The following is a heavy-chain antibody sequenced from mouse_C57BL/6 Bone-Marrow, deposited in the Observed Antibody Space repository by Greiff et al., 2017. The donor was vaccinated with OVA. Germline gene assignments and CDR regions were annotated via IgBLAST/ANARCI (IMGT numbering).Heavy chain of an antibody. CDR3: ARPEGLRRYFDV. V-gene: IGHV4-1*01. J-gene: IGHJ1*03. Sequence: AAEGLDFSRYWMSWVRRAPGKGLEWIGEINPDSSTINYAPSLKDKFIISRDNAKNTLYLQMSKVRSEDTALYYCARPEGLRRYFDVWGTGTTVTVSS. CDR2: INPDSSTI. CDR1: GLDFSRYW. D-gene: IGHD2-4*01.